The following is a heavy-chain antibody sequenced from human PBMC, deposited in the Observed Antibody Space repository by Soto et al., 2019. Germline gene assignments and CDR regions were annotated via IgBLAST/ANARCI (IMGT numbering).Heavy chain of an antibody. D-gene: IGHD1-20*01. CDR3: ATKRTGITTIGPGY. J-gene: IGHJ4*02. CDR1: GFTFSNAW. Sequence: EVQLVESGGALVKPGGSLRLSCAASGFTFSNAWMSWVRQAPGKGLEWVGRIKSKTDGGTTDYAAAVEGRFTILREDSKTTVYLQMDSLKTEDTAVYYCATKRTGITTIGPGYWGQGTLVTVSS. CDR2: IKSKTDGGTT. V-gene: IGHV3-15*02.